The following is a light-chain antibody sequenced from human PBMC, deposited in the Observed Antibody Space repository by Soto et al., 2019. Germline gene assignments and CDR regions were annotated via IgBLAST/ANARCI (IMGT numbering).Light chain of an antibody. V-gene: IGLV2-14*01. CDR3: SSYTSSSTRVV. CDR2: DVS. J-gene: IGLJ2*01. Sequence: QSVLTQPASVSGSPGQSITISCTGTSSDVGGWYQQHPGKAPKLIIYDVSDRPSGVSNRFSGSKSGNTASLTISGLQAEDEADYYCSSYTSSSTRVVFGGGTKLTVL. CDR1: SSDVGG.